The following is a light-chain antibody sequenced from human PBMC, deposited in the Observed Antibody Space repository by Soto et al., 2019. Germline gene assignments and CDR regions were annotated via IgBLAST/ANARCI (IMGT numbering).Light chain of an antibody. CDR1: LRVSSNY. V-gene: IGKV3-20*01. CDR2: GAS. CDR3: QQYGSSSST. Sequence: EIVLTQSPGTLSLSPGERATLSCRASLRVSSNYVAWYQQKPGQAPRLRIYGASSRATGIPDRFSGSGSGTDFTLTISRLEPEDFAVYYCQQYGSSSSTFGGGTKVGIK. J-gene: IGKJ4*01.